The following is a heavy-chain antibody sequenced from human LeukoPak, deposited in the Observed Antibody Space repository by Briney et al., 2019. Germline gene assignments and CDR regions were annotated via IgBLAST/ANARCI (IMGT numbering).Heavy chain of an antibody. CDR2: ISGSGDNT. CDR3: AKGSYYDSSGSFYFDY. D-gene: IGHD3-22*01. Sequence: GGSLRLSCAASGFTFSSYAMSWVRQAPGKGLEWVSGISGSGDNTYYADSVKGRFTISRDNSKNTLYVQVNSLGTEDTAAYYCAKGSYYDSSGSFYFDYRGQGTLVTVPS. V-gene: IGHV3-23*01. CDR1: GFTFSSYA. J-gene: IGHJ4*02.